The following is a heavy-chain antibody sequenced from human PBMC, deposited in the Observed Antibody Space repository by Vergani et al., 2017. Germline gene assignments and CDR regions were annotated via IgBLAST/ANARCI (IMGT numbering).Heavy chain of an antibody. CDR1: GFTFSSYA. CDR2: ISWNSGSI. V-gene: IGHV3-9*01. CDR3: AKTTRQWLDSGDFDY. J-gene: IGHJ4*02. D-gene: IGHD6-19*01. Sequence: EVQLLESGGGLVQPGGSLRLSCAASGFTFSSYAMSWVRQAPGKGLEWVSAISWNSGSIGYADSVKRRFTISSYNAKNSLYRQMNRLGAEDTALYYCAKTTRQWLDSGDFDYWGQGTLVTVSS.